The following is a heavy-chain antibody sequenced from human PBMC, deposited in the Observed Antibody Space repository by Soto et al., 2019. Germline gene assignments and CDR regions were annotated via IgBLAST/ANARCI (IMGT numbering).Heavy chain of an antibody. CDR1: VFTFSNAW. V-gene: IGHV3-15*01. CDR3: TAPGLWSASYRDFYYVMDV. D-gene: IGHD3-3*01. Sequence: GWSLRLSCAASVFTFSNAWMRWVRQAPGKGLEWVGRIKSKSDGGTTDYFAPVKGRFTISRDDSKNTLYLQMNSLKTEDTAVYYCTAPGLWSASYRDFYYVMDVWGQGTTVTVSS. J-gene: IGHJ6*02. CDR2: IKSKSDGGTT.